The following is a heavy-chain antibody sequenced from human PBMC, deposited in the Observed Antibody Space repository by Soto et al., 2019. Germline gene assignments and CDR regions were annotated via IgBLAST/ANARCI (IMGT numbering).Heavy chain of an antibody. CDR1: GGSISSYY. V-gene: IGHV4-59*01. D-gene: IGHD2-15*01. Sequence: TSETLSLTCTVSGGSISSYYWSWIRQPPGKGLEWIGYIYYSGSTNYNPSLKSRVTISVDTSKNQFSLKMSSVTAADTAVYYCARDGGGSSHWGQGTLVTVS. J-gene: IGHJ1*01. CDR3: ARDGGGSSH. CDR2: IYYSGST.